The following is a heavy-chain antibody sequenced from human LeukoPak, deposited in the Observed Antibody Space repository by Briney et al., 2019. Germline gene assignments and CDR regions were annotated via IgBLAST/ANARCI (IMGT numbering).Heavy chain of an antibody. CDR3: ARDDYYYDSSGYLKGFGY. CDR1: GYTFTGYY. CDR2: INPNSGGT. D-gene: IGHD3-22*01. Sequence: ASVKVSCKASGYTFTGYYMHWVRQAPGQGLEWMGWINPNSGGTNYAQKFQGRVTMTRDTSISTAYMELSRLRSDDTAVYYCARDDYYYDSSGYLKGFGYWGQGTLVTVSS. V-gene: IGHV1-2*02. J-gene: IGHJ4*02.